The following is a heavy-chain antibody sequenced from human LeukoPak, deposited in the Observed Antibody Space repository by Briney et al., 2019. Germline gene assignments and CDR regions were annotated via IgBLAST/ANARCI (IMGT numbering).Heavy chain of an antibody. CDR1: GYSISRGYY. V-gene: IGHV4-38-2*01. Sequence: SETLSLTCAVSGYSISRGYYWGWIRQPPGKGREWSGSIYHSGRTHYNPSLKSRVTISVDTPKTQLPLKLSSVTAADTAVYYCARNSSSWYFDYWGQGPLVIVSS. CDR3: ARNSSSWYFDY. D-gene: IGHD6-13*01. J-gene: IGHJ4*02. CDR2: IYHSGRT.